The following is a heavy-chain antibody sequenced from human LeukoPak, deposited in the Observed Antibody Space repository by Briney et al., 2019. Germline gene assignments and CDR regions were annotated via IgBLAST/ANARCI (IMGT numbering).Heavy chain of an antibody. J-gene: IGHJ4*02. CDR1: GFTFSSYA. Sequence: PGGSLRLSCAASGFTFSSYAMSWVRQAPGKGLEWVSAISGSGGSTYYADSVKGRFTISRDNSKNTLYLQMNSLRAEDTAVYYCARDNYDFWSGYYYLGGYWGQGTLVTVSS. CDR3: ARDNYDFWSGYYYLGGY. D-gene: IGHD3-3*01. V-gene: IGHV3-23*01. CDR2: ISGSGGST.